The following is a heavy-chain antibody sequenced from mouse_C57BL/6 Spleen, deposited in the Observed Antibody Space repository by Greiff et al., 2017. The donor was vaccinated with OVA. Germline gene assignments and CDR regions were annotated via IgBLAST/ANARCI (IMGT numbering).Heavy chain of an antibody. J-gene: IGHJ1*03. CDR3: ASRYYGSSPLLDFDV. CDR1: GYTFTSYW. CDR2: IYPSDSET. V-gene: IGHV1-61*01. Sequence: VQLQQPGAELVRPGSSVKLSCKASGYTFTSYWMDWVKQRPGQGLEWIGNIYPSDSETHYNQKFKDKATLTVDKSSSTAYMQLSSLTSEDSAVYYCASRYYGSSPLLDFDVWGTGTTVTVSS. D-gene: IGHD1-1*01.